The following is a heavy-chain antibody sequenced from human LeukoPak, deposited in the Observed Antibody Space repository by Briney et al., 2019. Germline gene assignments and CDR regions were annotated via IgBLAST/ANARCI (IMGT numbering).Heavy chain of an antibody. CDR2: IYSGGST. D-gene: IGHD6-19*01. J-gene: IGHJ3*02. CDR1: GFTFISNY. Sequence: PGGSLRLSFAASGFTFISNYMSWVRQAPGKGLEWVSVIYSGGSTYYADSVKGRFTISRDNSKNTLYLQMNSLRAEDTAVYYCARDSGWVYAFDIWGQGTMVTVSS. V-gene: IGHV3-53*01. CDR3: ARDSGWVYAFDI.